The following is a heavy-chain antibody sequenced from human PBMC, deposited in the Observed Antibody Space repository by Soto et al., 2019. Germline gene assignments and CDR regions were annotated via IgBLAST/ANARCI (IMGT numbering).Heavy chain of an antibody. CDR2: IFYIGTT. Sequence: SETLSLTCTVSGNSISTGAYYWSWLRQHPVKGLEWIGHIFYIGTTHYSPSLESRVTISVDTSKNQFSLKLTSVTVADTAVYYCAREGRSAAPQAGFDFWGQGSLVTVSS. V-gene: IGHV4-31*03. CDR3: AREGRSAAPQAGFDF. J-gene: IGHJ4*02. D-gene: IGHD3-10*01. CDR1: GNSISTGAYY.